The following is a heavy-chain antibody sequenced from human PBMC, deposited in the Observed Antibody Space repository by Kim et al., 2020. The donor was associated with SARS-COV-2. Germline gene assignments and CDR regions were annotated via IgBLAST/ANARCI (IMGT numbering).Heavy chain of an antibody. J-gene: IGHJ4*02. CDR2: ISYDGSNK. CDR3: AKVGDYPIDY. D-gene: IGHD4-17*01. Sequence: GGSLRLSCAASGFTFSSYGMHWVRQAPGKGLEWVAVISYDGSNKYYADSVKGRFTISRDNSKNTLYLQMNSLRAEDTAVYYCAKVGDYPIDYWGQGTLVTVSS. V-gene: IGHV3-30*18. CDR1: GFTFSSYG.